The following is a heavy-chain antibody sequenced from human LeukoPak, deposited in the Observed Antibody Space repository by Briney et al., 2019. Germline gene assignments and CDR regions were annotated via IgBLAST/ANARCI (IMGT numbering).Heavy chain of an antibody. CDR3: ARDRYYYGSGSYYEGY. Sequence: GASVKVSCKASGGTFSSYAISWVRQAPGQGLEWMGRIIPILGIANYAQKFQGRVTITADKSTSTAYMELSSLRSEDTAVYYCARDRYYYGSGSYYEGYWGQGTLVTVSS. D-gene: IGHD3-10*01. CDR1: GGTFSSYA. CDR2: IIPILGIA. J-gene: IGHJ4*02. V-gene: IGHV1-69*04.